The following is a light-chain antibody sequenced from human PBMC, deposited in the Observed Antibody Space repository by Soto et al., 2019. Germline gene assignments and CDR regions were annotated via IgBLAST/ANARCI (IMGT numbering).Light chain of an antibody. CDR1: SSDVGGYNY. Sequence: QSALTQPASVSGSPGQSITISCTGTSSDVGGYNYVSWYQQHPGTAPKLMIYEVSDRPAGVSNRFSGSKSGNTASLTISGLQAEDEADYYSSSYTTTSTLVVFGGGTKLTVL. V-gene: IGLV2-14*01. J-gene: IGLJ2*01. CDR2: EVS. CDR3: SSYTTTSTLVV.